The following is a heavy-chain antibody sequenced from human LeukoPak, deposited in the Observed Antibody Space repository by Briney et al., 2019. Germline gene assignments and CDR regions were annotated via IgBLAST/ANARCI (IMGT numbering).Heavy chain of an antibody. V-gene: IGHV4-39*07. CDR2: IYYTGST. CDR3: ARAFYDSRDNWFDP. J-gene: IGHJ5*02. D-gene: IGHD3-22*01. Sequence: SGTLSLTCTVSGGSISSSYYYWGWIRQPPGKGLEWIGSIYYTGSTYYNPSLKSRVTISVDTSKNQFSLKLSSVTAADTAMYFCARAFYDSRDNWFDPWGQGTLVTVSS. CDR1: GGSISSSYYY.